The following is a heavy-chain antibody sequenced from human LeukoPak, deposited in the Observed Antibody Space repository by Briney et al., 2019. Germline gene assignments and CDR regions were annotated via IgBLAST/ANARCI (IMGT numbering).Heavy chain of an antibody. D-gene: IGHD6-13*01. Sequence: ASVKVSCKASGGTFSSYAISWVRQAPGQGLEWMGGIIPIFGTANYAQKFQGRVTITTDESTSTAHMELSSLRSEDTAVYYCARGVSGWYATYWFDPWGQGTLVTVSS. CDR1: GGTFSSYA. CDR3: ARGVSGWYATYWFDP. V-gene: IGHV1-69*05. J-gene: IGHJ5*02. CDR2: IIPIFGTA.